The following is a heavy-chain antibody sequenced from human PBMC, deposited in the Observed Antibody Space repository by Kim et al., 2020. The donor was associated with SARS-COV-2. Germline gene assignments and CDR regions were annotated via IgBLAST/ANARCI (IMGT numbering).Heavy chain of an antibody. J-gene: IGHJ5*02. CDR3: AKEAADIGPPLFVP. V-gene: IGHV3-23*01. Sequence: AHVEGRFTISRENSKNTLYLQMNSLRAEDTANYYCAKEAADIGPPLFVPWGQGTQVTVSS.